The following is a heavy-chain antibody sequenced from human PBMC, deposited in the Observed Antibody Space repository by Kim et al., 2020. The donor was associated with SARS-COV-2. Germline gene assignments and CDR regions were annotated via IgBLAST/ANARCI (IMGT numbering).Heavy chain of an antibody. Sequence: MYYADSGKGRFTISRDNAKNSLYLQMNSLRAEATAVYYCARSRLGNWFDPWGQGTLVTVSS. CDR3: ARSRLGNWFDP. CDR2: M. J-gene: IGHJ5*02. V-gene: IGHV3-21*01. D-gene: IGHD3-16*01.